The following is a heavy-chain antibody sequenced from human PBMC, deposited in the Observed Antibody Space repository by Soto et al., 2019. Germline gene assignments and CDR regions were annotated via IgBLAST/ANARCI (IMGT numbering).Heavy chain of an antibody. D-gene: IGHD5-18*01. Sequence: PSETLSLTCTVSGGSISSGGYYWSWIRQHPGKGLEWIGYIYYSGSTYYNPSLKSRVTISVDTSKNQFSLKLSSVTAADTAVYYCARGGYSYGQLVYWGQGTLVTVSS. CDR1: GGSISSGGYY. CDR2: IYYSGST. V-gene: IGHV4-31*03. CDR3: ARGGYSYGQLVY. J-gene: IGHJ4*02.